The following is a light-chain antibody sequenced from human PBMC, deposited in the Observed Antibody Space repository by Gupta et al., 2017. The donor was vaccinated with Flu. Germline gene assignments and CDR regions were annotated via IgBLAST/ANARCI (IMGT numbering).Light chain of an antibody. CDR1: ALPKQY. CDR2: KDS. J-gene: IGLJ2*01. Sequence: GQTASITCSGDALPKQYVYWYHQKPGQAPVVVIYKDSERPSGIPERFSGSSSGTTVTLTISGVQAEDEADYYCQSADSSGAHRVFGGGTKLTVL. CDR3: QSADSSGAHRV. V-gene: IGLV3-25*03.